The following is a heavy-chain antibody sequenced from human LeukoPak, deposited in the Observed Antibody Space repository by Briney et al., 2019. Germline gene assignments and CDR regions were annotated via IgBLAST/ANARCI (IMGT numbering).Heavy chain of an antibody. CDR2: ISGHNDDT. D-gene: IGHD2-15*01. CDR3: ARAGYCSGGSCYPYYYYYYMDV. J-gene: IGHJ6*03. CDR1: GYTFTSYA. V-gene: IGHV1-18*01. Sequence: ASVKVSCKASGYTFTSYAISWVRQAPGQGLEWMGWISGHNDDTNYAQRPQGRVTMTTDTSTSTAYMELRSLRSEDTAVYYCARAGYCSGGSCYPYYYYYYMDVWGKGTTVTVSS.